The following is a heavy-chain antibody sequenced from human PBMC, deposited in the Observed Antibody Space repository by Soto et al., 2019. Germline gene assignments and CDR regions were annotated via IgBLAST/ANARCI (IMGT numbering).Heavy chain of an antibody. CDR1: VFSFSDYV. J-gene: IGHJ4*02. V-gene: IGHV3-33*01. D-gene: IGHD3-16*01. CDR3: ARDQGGQSGNFIFDT. Sequence: WWSLRLSCSASVFSFSDYVMHWVRQAPGKGLDWVAVMWYHGRDLFYADSVKGRFTISRDNSKNTLYLQMNSLRAEDTAVYYCARDQGGQSGNFIFDTWGQGTLVTVSS. CDR2: MWYHGRDL.